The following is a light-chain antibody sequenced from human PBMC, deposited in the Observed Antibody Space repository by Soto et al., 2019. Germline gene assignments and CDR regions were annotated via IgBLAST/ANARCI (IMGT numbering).Light chain of an antibody. J-gene: IGKJ5*01. CDR3: QQFNSYSIT. CDR1: QGISSA. CDR2: DAS. V-gene: IGKV1-13*02. Sequence: AIQLTQSPSSLSASVGDRVTITCRASQGISSALAWYQQKPGKAPKLLIYDASSLESGVPSRFSGSGSGTDFPLTISSLQPEDFATYYCQQFNSYSITFGQGTRLEIK.